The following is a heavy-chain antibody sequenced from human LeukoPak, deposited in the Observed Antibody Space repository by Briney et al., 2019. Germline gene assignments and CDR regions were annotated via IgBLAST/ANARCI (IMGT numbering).Heavy chain of an antibody. J-gene: IGHJ4*02. D-gene: IGHD2-2*01. Sequence: GASVKVSCKASGYTFTDYYIHWVRQAPGQGLEWMGWINPAGGGTNYAQNFQGGGTMTRDTSITTAYMELSGLRSDDTAVYYCARDVGEYCSSTNCYASHYWGQGTLVTVSS. CDR3: ARDVGEYCSSTNCYASHY. V-gene: IGHV1-2*02. CDR2: INPAGGGT. CDR1: GYTFTDYY.